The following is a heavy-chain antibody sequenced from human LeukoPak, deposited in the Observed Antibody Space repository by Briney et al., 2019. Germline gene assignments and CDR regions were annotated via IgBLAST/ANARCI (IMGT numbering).Heavy chain of an antibody. D-gene: IGHD4-23*01. CDR1: GFTFSSYA. Sequence: GGSLRLSCAASGFTFSSYAMSWVRQAPGKGLEWVSAISGSGGSTYYADSVKGRFTISRDNSKNTLYLQMNGLGAEDTAVYYCAKDPPNSQFQHWGQGTLVTVSS. CDR2: ISGSGGST. V-gene: IGHV3-23*01. J-gene: IGHJ1*01. CDR3: AKDPPNSQFQH.